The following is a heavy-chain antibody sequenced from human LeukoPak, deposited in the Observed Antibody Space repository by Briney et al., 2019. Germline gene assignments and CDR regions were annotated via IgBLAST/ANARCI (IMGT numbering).Heavy chain of an antibody. D-gene: IGHD3-10*01. CDR1: GGSISSYH. J-gene: IGHJ4*02. CDR2: IETSGNT. Sequence: ASETLSLTCTVSGGSISSYHWSWIRQPAGKGLEWIGRIETSGNTNYKPSLKSRVTISVDTSKNQFSLKLSSVTAADTAVYYCARGGSGSYYNRIFDYWGQGTLVTVSS. CDR3: ARGGSGSYYNRIFDY. V-gene: IGHV4-4*07.